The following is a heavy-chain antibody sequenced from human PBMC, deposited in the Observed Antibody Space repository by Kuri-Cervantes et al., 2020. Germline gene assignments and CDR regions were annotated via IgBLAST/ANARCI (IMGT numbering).Heavy chain of an antibody. D-gene: IGHD3-22*01. V-gene: IGHV3-53*01. CDR2: IYSGGST. CDR3: ARGRITMIVVDAFDI. CDR1: GFTVSSNY. J-gene: IGHJ3*02. Sequence: GESLKISCAASGFTVSSNYMSWVRQAPGKGLEWVSVIYSGGSTYYADSVKGRFTISRDNSKNTLYLQMNSLRAEDTAVYYCARGRITMIVVDAFDIWGQGTMVTVSS.